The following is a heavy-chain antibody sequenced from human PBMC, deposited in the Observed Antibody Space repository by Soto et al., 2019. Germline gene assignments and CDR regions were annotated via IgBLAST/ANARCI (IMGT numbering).Heavy chain of an antibody. D-gene: IGHD3-16*02. CDR1: GGSFSGYY. CDR2: INHSGST. V-gene: IGHV4-34*01. CDR3: SRQRSIITFGGVIVIPYYYGIDV. Sequence: SETLSLTCAVYGGSFSGYYWSWIRQPPGKGLEWIGEINHSGSTNYNPSLKSRVTISVDTSKNQFSMKLSSVTAADTAVYYCSRQRSIITFGGVIVIPYYYGIDVWGQGTTVTVSS. J-gene: IGHJ6*02.